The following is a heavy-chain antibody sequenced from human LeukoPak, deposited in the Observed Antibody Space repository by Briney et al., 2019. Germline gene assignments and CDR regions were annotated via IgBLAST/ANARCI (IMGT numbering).Heavy chain of an antibody. CDR3: VRDSYGSGSSGYDY. V-gene: IGHV4-38-2*02. J-gene: IGHJ4*02. CDR1: GYSISSGYY. CDR2: IYHSGST. D-gene: IGHD3-10*01. Sequence: PSETLSLTCAVSGYSISSGYYWGWIRQPPGKGLEWIGSIYHSGSTYYNPSLKSRVTISVHTSKNQFSLKLSSVTAADTAVYYCVRDSYGSGSSGYDYWGQGTLVTVSS.